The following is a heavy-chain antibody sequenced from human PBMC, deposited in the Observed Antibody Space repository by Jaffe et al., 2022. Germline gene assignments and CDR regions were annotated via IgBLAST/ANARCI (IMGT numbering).Heavy chain of an antibody. Sequence: QVQLVESGGGVVQPGGSLRLSCAASGFTFSSYGMHWVRQAPGKGLEWVAFIRYDGSNKYYADSVKGRFTISRDNSKNTLYLQMNSLRAEDTAVYYCAKEVAVAGPVTDGFDPWGQGTLVTVSS. J-gene: IGHJ5*02. V-gene: IGHV3-30*02. CDR2: IRYDGSNK. D-gene: IGHD6-19*01. CDR3: AKEVAVAGPVTDGFDP. CDR1: GFTFSSYG.